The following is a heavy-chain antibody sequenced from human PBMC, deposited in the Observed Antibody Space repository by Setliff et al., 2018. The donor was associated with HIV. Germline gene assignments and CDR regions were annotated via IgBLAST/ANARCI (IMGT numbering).Heavy chain of an antibody. V-gene: IGHV4-39*01. CDR3: ARRHEVIRDAFDI. J-gene: IGHJ3*02. CDR2: IYYSGST. CDR1: GDSVNDRSYF. Sequence: PSETLSLTCTVSGDSVNDRSYFWGWIRQPPGKGLVWIGSIYYSGSTYYNPSLKSRVTISVDTSKNQFSLKLSPVTAADTAVYYCARRHEVIRDAFDIWGQGTMVTVSS.